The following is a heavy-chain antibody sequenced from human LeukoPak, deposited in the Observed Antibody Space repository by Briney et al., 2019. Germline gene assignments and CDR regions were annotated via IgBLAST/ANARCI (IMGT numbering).Heavy chain of an antibody. CDR3: AREAVSGWYDYFDS. Sequence: PSGTLSLTCAVSGGSISSGDYYWSWIRQPPGKGLEWIGYIYYSGSTYYNPSLKSRVTISVDTSKNQFSLRLSSVTAADTAVYYCAREAVSGWYDYFDSWGQGTLVTVSS. J-gene: IGHJ4*02. CDR1: GGSISSGDYY. V-gene: IGHV4-30-4*02. D-gene: IGHD6-19*01. CDR2: IYYSGST.